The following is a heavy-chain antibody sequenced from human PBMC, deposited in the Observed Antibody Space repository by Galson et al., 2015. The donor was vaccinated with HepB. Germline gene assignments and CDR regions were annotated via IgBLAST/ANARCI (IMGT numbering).Heavy chain of an antibody. CDR3: ARQIAPRHDYGDWNWFDP. J-gene: IGHJ5*02. CDR1: GGSISSYY. V-gene: IGHV4-59*08. Sequence: QVQLQESGPGLVKPSETLSLTCTVSGGSISSYYWSWIRQPPGKGLEWIGYIYYSGSTNYNPSLKSRVTISVDTSKNQFSLKLSSVTAADTAVYYCARQIAPRHDYGDWNWFDPWGQGTLVTVSS. CDR2: IYYSGST. D-gene: IGHD4-17*01.